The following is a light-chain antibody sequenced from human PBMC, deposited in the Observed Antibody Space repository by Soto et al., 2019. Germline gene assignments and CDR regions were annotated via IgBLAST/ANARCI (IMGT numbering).Light chain of an antibody. J-gene: IGKJ1*01. Sequence: EIVLTQSPGTLSLSPGERATLSCSASQSVSSSYLAWYQQKPGQAPRLLIYGASSRATGIPDRFSGSGSGTDFTLTISRLEPEEFSVYYCQQYGSSHWTFGQGTKVKIK. CDR3: QQYGSSHWT. V-gene: IGKV3-20*01. CDR1: QSVSSSY. CDR2: GAS.